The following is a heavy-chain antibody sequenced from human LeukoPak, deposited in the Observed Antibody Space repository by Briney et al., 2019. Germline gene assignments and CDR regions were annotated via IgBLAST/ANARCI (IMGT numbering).Heavy chain of an antibody. CDR2: FDPEDGET. CDR3: ATGDTAMVMGFDY. D-gene: IGHD5-18*01. J-gene: IGHJ4*02. V-gene: IGHV1-24*01. Sequence: AAVKVSCKVSGYTLTALSMHWVRQAPGKGLEWMGGFDPEDGETIYAQKFQGRVTMTEDTTTDTAYMELSSLRSEDTAVYYCATGDTAMVMGFDYWGQGTLVTVSS. CDR1: GYTLTALS.